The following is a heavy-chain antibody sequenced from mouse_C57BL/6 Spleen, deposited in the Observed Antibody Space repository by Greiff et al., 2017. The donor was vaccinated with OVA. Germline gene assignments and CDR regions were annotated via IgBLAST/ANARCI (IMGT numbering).Heavy chain of an antibody. CDR1: GYTFTSYW. CDR3: ASSRAYYSNYYFDY. CDR2: IYPGSGST. V-gene: IGHV1-55*01. Sequence: QVQLQQPGAELVKPGASVKMSCKASGYTFTSYWITWVKQRPGQGLEWIGDIYPGSGSTNYNEKFKSKATLTVDTSSSTAYMQLSSLTSEDSAVYYCASSRAYYSNYYFDYWGQGTTLTVSS. D-gene: IGHD2-5*01. J-gene: IGHJ2*01.